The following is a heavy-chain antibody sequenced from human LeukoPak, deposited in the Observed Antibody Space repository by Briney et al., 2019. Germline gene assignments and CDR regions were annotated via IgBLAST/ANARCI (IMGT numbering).Heavy chain of an antibody. J-gene: IGHJ4*02. CDR2: ISGSGGNT. CDR3: AKPARTDYTDY. Sequence: GGSLRHSCAASGFTFSSYAMNWVRQAPGKGLEWVSSISGSGGNTYYADSVKGRFTISRDNSKNTLYLQMNSLRAEDTAVYYCAKPARTDYTDYWGQGTLVTVSS. V-gene: IGHV3-23*01. CDR1: GFTFSSYA. D-gene: IGHD1-14*01.